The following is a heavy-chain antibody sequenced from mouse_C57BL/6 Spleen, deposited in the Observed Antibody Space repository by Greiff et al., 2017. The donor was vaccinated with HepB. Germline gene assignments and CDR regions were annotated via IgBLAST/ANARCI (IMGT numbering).Heavy chain of an antibody. CDR2: ISDGGSYT. Sequence: EVQVVESGGGLVKPGGSLKLSCAASGFTFSSYAMSWVRQTPEKRLEWVATISDGGSYTYYPDNVKGRFTISRDNAKNNLYLQMSHLKSEDTAMYYCARDQGENYYGSNYFDYWGQGTTLTVSS. V-gene: IGHV5-4*01. D-gene: IGHD1-1*01. CDR1: GFTFSSYA. J-gene: IGHJ2*01. CDR3: ARDQGENYYGSNYFDY.